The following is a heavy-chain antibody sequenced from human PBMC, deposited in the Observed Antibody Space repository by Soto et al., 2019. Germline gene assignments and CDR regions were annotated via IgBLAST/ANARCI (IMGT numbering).Heavy chain of an antibody. Sequence: GGSLRLSCAASGFTFSSYSMNWVRQAPGKGLECVSSISSSSSYIYYADSVKGRFTISRDNAKNSLYLQMNSLRAEDTAVYYCARDQVEYNWNYNYGMDVWGQGTTVTVS. CDR1: GFTFSSYS. V-gene: IGHV3-21*01. CDR3: ARDQVEYNWNYNYGMDV. CDR2: ISSSSSYI. J-gene: IGHJ6*02. D-gene: IGHD1-20*01.